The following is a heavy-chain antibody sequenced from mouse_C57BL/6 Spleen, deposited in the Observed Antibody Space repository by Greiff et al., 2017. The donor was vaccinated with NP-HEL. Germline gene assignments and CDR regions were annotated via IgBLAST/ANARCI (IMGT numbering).Heavy chain of an antibody. CDR2: IYPGDGDT. J-gene: IGHJ4*01. CDR1: GYAFSSSW. Sequence: QVHVKQSGPELVKPGASVKISCKASGYAFSSSWMNWVKQRPGKGLEWIGRIYPGDGDTNYNGKFKGKATLTADKSSSTAYMQLSSLTSKDTAVYFCARGNYYGSSPSYYAMVYWGQGTSVTVSS. D-gene: IGHD1-1*01. V-gene: IGHV1-82*01. CDR3: ARGNYYGSSPSYYAMVY.